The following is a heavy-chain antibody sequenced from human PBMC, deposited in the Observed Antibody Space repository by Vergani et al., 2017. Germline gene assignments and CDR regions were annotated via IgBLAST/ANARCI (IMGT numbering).Heavy chain of an antibody. CDR1: GYSISSGYY. CDR2: IYHSGST. Sequence: QVQLQESGPGLVKPSETLSLTCTVSGYSISSGYYWGWIRQPPGKGLEWIGSIYHSGSTYYNPSLKSRVTISVDTSKNQFSLKLSSVTAADTAVYYYARGEYGSGSYRFDYWGQGTLVTVSS. D-gene: IGHD3-10*01. V-gene: IGHV4-38-2*02. CDR3: ARGEYGSGSYRFDY. J-gene: IGHJ4*02.